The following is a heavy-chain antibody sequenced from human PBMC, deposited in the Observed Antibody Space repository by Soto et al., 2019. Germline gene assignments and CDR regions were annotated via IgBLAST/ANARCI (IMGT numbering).Heavy chain of an antibody. Sequence: EVQLLESGGGLVQPGGSLRLSCAASGFTFSSYAMSWVRQAPGKGLEWVSTISGSAGSTYYADSVKGRFTISRDNSKNTLYLQMNSLRAEDTAVYYCANGGSYYGGPSNYFDAWGQGTLVTVSS. D-gene: IGHD1-26*01. CDR2: ISGSAGST. CDR1: GFTFSSYA. V-gene: IGHV3-23*01. CDR3: ANGGSYYGGPSNYFDA. J-gene: IGHJ4*02.